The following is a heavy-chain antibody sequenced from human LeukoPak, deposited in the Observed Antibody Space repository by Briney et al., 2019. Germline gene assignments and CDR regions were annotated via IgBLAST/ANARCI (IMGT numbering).Heavy chain of an antibody. Sequence: ASVKVSCKASAYTFTGYYMHWVRQAPGQGLEWMGWINPNSGGTNYAQKFQGRVTMTRDTSISTAYMELSRLRSDDAAVYYCARQAHTVTLYNWFDPWGQGTLVTVSS. CDR2: INPNSGGT. CDR3: ARQAHTVTLYNWFDP. J-gene: IGHJ5*02. D-gene: IGHD4-17*01. CDR1: AYTFTGYY. V-gene: IGHV1-2*02.